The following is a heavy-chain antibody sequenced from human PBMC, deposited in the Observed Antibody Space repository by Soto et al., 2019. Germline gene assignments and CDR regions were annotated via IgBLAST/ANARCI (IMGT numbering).Heavy chain of an antibody. CDR3: ARDPISYGSFLYYYYGIDV. J-gene: IGHJ6*02. CDR2: ISAYNGNT. CDR1: GYTFTSYG. D-gene: IGHD5-18*01. Sequence: GASVKVSCKASGYTFTSYGISWVRQAPGQGLEWMGWISAYNGNTNYAQKLQGRVTMTTDTSTSTAYMELRSLRSDDTAVYYCARDPISYGSFLYYYYGIDVSGQGTTVTVYS. V-gene: IGHV1-18*04.